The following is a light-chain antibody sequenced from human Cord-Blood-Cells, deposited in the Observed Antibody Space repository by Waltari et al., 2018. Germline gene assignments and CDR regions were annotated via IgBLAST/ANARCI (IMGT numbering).Light chain of an antibody. Sequence: QSALTQPRSVSGSPGQSVTISCTGTRSDVGGYNYVSWYQQHPGKAPKLMIYDVSKRPSGVPDRFSGSKSGNPASLTISGLQAEDEADYYCCSYAGSYTYVFGTGTKVTVL. CDR2: DVS. CDR3: CSYAGSYTYV. CDR1: RSDVGGYNY. J-gene: IGLJ1*01. V-gene: IGLV2-11*01.